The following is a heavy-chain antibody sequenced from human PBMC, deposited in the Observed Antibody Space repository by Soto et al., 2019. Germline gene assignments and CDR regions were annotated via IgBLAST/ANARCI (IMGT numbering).Heavy chain of an antibody. J-gene: IGHJ6*03. V-gene: IGHV1-18*01. Sequence: ASVKVSCKASGYTFTSYGISWVRQAPGQGLEWMGWISAYNGNTNYAQKLQGRVTMTTDTSTSTAYMELRSLRSDDTAVYYCARDGTLELQPSYYYYMDVWGKGTTVTVSS. CDR2: ISAYNGNT. CDR1: GYTFTSYG. CDR3: ARDGTLELQPSYYYYMDV. D-gene: IGHD1-7*01.